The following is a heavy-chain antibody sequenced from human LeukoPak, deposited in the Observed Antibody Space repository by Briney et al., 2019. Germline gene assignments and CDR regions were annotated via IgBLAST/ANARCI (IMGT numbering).Heavy chain of an antibody. CDR1: GGSISSYY. V-gene: IGHV4-59*01. Sequence: PSETLSLTCTVSGGSISSYYWSWLRQPPGKGLEWIGYIYYSGSTDYNPSLKSRVTISVDTSKNQFSLKLSSVSAADTAVYYCARHYYDTSGYYIFDSWGQGTLVTVSS. J-gene: IGHJ4*02. D-gene: IGHD3-22*01. CDR2: IYYSGST. CDR3: ARHYYDTSGYYIFDS.